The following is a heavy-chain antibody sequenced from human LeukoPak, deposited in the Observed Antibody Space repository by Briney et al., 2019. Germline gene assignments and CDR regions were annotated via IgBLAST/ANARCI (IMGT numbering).Heavy chain of an antibody. Sequence: SETLSLTCAVYGGSFSGYYWSWIRQPPGKGLEWIGEINHSGSTNYNPSLKSRVTISVDMSKNQFSLKLSSVTAADTAVYYCARGLGDYGDYYYFDYWGQGTLVTVSS. CDR3: ARGLGDYGDYYYFDY. J-gene: IGHJ4*02. V-gene: IGHV4-34*01. CDR1: GGSFSGYY. D-gene: IGHD4-17*01. CDR2: INHSGST.